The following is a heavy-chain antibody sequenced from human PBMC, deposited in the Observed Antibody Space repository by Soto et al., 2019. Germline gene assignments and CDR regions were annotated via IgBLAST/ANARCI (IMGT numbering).Heavy chain of an antibody. J-gene: IGHJ5*02. CDR2: INSDGSST. D-gene: IGHD1-26*01. CDR3: ARDPGSYYSNWFDT. CDR1: GFTFTIYW. V-gene: IGHV3-74*03. Sequence: GGSLRLSCAASGFTFTIYWMHWVRQAPGKGLVWVSRINSDGSSTKYADSVRGRFTLSRDNAKNTLYLQMNSLRAEDTAVYYCARDPGSYYSNWFDTWGQGTLVTV.